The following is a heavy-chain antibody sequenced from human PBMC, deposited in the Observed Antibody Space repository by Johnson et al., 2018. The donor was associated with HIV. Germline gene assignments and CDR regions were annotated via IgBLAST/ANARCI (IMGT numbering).Heavy chain of an antibody. D-gene: IGHD1-26*01. CDR3: AIIPPGGAGKGADAFDI. V-gene: IGHV3-30*03. Sequence: QVQLVESGGGVVQPGRSLRLSCAASGFTFSNYGMHWVRQGPGKGLEWVAVISYDGSNKYYADSVKGRFTISRDNSKNTLYLQMNSLRAEDTAVYYCAIIPPGGAGKGADAFDIWGQGTMVTVSS. J-gene: IGHJ3*02. CDR2: ISYDGSNK. CDR1: GFTFSNYG.